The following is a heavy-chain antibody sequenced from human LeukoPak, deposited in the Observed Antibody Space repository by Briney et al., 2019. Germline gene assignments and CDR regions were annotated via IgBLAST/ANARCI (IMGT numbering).Heavy chain of an antibody. V-gene: IGHV3-23*01. CDR1: GFTFKTYA. Sequence: GGSLRLSCVTSGFTFKTYAMNWVRQAPGKGLEWVSAISGSGGSTYYADSVKGRFTISRDNAKNSLFLQMNSLRAEDTAVYYCARDGGYSYGFLFDYWGQGTLVTVSS. J-gene: IGHJ4*02. D-gene: IGHD5-18*01. CDR2: ISGSGGST. CDR3: ARDGGYSYGFLFDY.